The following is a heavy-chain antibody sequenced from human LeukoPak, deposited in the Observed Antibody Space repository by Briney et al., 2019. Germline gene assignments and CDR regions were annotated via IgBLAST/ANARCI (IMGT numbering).Heavy chain of an antibody. Sequence: SQTLSLTCAISGDSVSSNSAAWNWMRQSPSRGLEWLGRTYYRSKRNNRNAVSVKSRITINPDTSENQFSLQLNSVTPEDTAVYYCARADDGYMDVWGKGTTVTVSS. D-gene: IGHD3-3*01. J-gene: IGHJ6*03. V-gene: IGHV6-1*01. CDR3: ARADDGYMDV. CDR2: TYYRSKRNN. CDR1: GDSVSSNSAA.